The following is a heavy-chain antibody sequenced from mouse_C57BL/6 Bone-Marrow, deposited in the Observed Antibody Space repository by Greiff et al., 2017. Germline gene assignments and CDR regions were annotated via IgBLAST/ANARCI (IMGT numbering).Heavy chain of an antibody. CDR1: GYTFTDYE. V-gene: IGHV1-15*01. D-gene: IGHD1-1*01. Sequence: QVQLQQSGAELVRPGASVTLSCKASGYTFTDYEMHWVKQKPVHGLEWIGDIDPATGGTDYNQKFKGKAILTADKSSSTAYMQLRSLTSADSAVYYCTRRCYYDGVAYWGKGVLVTVSA. CDR3: TRRCYYDGVAY. J-gene: IGHJ3*01. CDR2: IDPATGGT.